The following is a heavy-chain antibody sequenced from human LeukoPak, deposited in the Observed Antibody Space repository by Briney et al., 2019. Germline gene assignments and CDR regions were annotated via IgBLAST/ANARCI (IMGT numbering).Heavy chain of an antibody. CDR1: GFTPADYA. J-gene: IGHJ5*02. V-gene: IGHV3-9*02. CDR3: VKDRRNPYRPEGPFDP. D-gene: IGHD1-14*01. Sequence: GGSLRLSCVASGFTPADYAMHWVRQAPGKGLEWVSAITWNSDTIGYADSVKGRFTISRDNAKNSLYLQMNSLRAEDTALYYCVKDRRNPYRPEGPFDPWGQGTLVTVSS. CDR2: ITWNSDTI.